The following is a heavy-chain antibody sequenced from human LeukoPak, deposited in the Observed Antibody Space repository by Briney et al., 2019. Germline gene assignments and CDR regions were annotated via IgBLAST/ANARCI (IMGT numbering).Heavy chain of an antibody. D-gene: IGHD2-2*01. CDR2: IKQDGSEK. J-gene: IGHJ4*02. CDR1: GFTFSSYW. CDR3: ARLYCSSSSCYGEIDY. Sequence: QPGGSLRLSCAASGFTFSSYWMSWVRQAPGKGLEWVANIKQDGSEKYYVDSVKGRFTISRDNAKNSLYLQMNSLRAEDTAVYYCARLYCSSSSCYGEIDYWGQGTLVTVSS. V-gene: IGHV3-7*01.